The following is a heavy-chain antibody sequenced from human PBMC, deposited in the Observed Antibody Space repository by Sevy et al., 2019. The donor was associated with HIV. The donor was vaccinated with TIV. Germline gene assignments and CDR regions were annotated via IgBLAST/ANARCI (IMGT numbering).Heavy chain of an antibody. CDR3: ARDPGYSSGWYGPHFDY. V-gene: IGHV3-11*01. Sequence: GGSLRLSCAASGFPFSTYYMTWIRQAPGKGLEWLAYISLSHHTIYYADSVKGRFTISRDNAKNSLYLQMNNLRAEDTATYYCARDPGYSSGWYGPHFDYWGHGALVTVSS. J-gene: IGHJ4*01. D-gene: IGHD6-19*01. CDR2: ISLSHHTI. CDR1: GFPFSTYY.